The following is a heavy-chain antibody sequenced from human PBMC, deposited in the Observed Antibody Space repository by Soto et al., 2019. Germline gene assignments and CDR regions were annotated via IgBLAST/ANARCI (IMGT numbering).Heavy chain of an antibody. V-gene: IGHV4-39*01. CDR1: GGSISSSSYY. CDR2: IYYSGST. Sequence: QLQLQESGPGLVKPSETLSLTCTVSGGSISSSSYYWGWIRQPPGKGLEWIGSIYYSGSTYYNPSLKSRVTVSIDTSKNQFSLKLSSVTAADTAVYYCARRSVGSGNAFDIWGQGTMVTVSS. D-gene: IGHD1-26*01. J-gene: IGHJ3*02. CDR3: ARRSVGSGNAFDI.